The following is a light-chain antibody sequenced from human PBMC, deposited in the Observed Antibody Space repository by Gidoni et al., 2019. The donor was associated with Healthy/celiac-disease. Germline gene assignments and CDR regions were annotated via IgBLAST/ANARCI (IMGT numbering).Light chain of an antibody. CDR3: QQYNNWPPWT. Sequence: EIVMTPSPATLSVSPGERATLSCRASQSVSSNLAWYQQKPGQAPRLLIYGASTRATGIPARFSGSGSGTEFTLISSLQSEDFAVYYCQQYNNWPPWTFGQGTKVEIK. J-gene: IGKJ1*01. CDR1: QSVSSN. V-gene: IGKV3-15*01. CDR2: GAS.